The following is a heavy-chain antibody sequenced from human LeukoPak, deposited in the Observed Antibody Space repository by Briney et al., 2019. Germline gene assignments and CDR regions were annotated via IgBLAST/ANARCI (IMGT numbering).Heavy chain of an antibody. CDR3: ARELSSGWRGVADY. Sequence: GASVKVSCKASGYTFTGYYMHWVRQAPGQGLEWMGWINPNSGGTNYAQKFQGWVTMTRDTSISTAYMELSRLRSDDTAVYYCARELSSGWRGVADYWGQGTLVTVSS. V-gene: IGHV1-2*04. CDR1: GYTFTGYY. CDR2: INPNSGGT. J-gene: IGHJ4*02. D-gene: IGHD6-19*01.